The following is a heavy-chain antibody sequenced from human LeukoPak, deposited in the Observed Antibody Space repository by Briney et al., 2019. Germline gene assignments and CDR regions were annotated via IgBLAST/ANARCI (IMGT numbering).Heavy chain of an antibody. CDR1: GFTFSSYA. J-gene: IGHJ4*02. V-gene: IGHV3-23*01. D-gene: IGHD4-17*01. CDR2: TSGSGGRT. CDR3: AKVRLYGDYPEIDY. Sequence: GSLRLSCAASGFTFSSYAINWVRQAPGKGLEWVSGTSGSGGRTYYADSVKGRFTISRENSKNTLYLQMNSLRAEDTAVYYCAKVRLYGDYPEIDYWGQGTLVAVSS.